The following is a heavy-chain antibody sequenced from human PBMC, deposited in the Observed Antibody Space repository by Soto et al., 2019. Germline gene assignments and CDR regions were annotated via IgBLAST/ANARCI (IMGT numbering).Heavy chain of an antibody. J-gene: IGHJ4*02. D-gene: IGHD6-19*01. Sequence: GGSLRLYCAASGFTFSSYAMSWVRQAPGKGLEWVSAISGSGGSTYYADSVKGRFTISRDNSKNTLYLQMNSLRAEDTAVYYCANERGIAVAGTDYWGQGTLVTVSS. CDR3: ANERGIAVAGTDY. CDR1: GFTFSSYA. CDR2: ISGSGGST. V-gene: IGHV3-23*01.